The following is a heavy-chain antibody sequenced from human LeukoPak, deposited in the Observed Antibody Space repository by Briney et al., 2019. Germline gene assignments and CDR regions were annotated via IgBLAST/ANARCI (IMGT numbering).Heavy chain of an antibody. CDR1: GGSFSGYY. CDR2: INHSGST. D-gene: IGHD1-26*01. V-gene: IGHV4-34*01. CDR3: ARSVVGAHGNYFDY. Sequence: SETLSLTCAVYGGSFSGYYWSWIRQPPGKGLEWIGEINHSGSTNYNPSLKSPVTLSVDTSKNQFSLKLSSVTAADTAVYYCARSVVGAHGNYFDYWGQGTLVTVSS. J-gene: IGHJ4*02.